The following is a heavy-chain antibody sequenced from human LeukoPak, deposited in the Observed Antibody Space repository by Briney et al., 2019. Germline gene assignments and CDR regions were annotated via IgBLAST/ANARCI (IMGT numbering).Heavy chain of an antibody. D-gene: IGHD4-17*01. J-gene: IGHJ4*02. V-gene: IGHV1-2*02. CDR2: INPNSGGT. Sequence: GASVKVSCKASGYTFTGYYMYWVRQAPGQGLEWMGWINPNSGGTNYAQKFQGRVTMTRDTSISTAYMELSRLRSDDTAVYYCARSLGTTVTTGDYWGQGTLVTVSS. CDR3: ARSLGTTVTTGDY. CDR1: GYTFTGYY.